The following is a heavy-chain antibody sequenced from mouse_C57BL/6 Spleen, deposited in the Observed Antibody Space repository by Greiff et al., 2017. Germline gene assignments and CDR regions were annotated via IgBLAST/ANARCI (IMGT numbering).Heavy chain of an antibody. V-gene: IGHV5-16*01. Sequence: EVQLVESEGGLVQPGSSMKLSCTASGFTFSDYYMAWVRQVPEKGLEWVANINYDGSSTYYLDSLKSRFIISRDNAKNILYLQMSSLKSEDTATYYCARRYGSSYDYWGQGTTLTVSS. J-gene: IGHJ2*01. CDR3: ARRYGSSYDY. CDR1: GFTFSDYY. CDR2: INYDGSST. D-gene: IGHD1-1*01.